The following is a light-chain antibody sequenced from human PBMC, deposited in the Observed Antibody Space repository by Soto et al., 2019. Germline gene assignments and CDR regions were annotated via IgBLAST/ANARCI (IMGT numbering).Light chain of an antibody. V-gene: IGLV2-14*01. Sequence: QSVLTQPASVSGSPGQSITISCTGTSSDVGGYNYVSWYQQHPGKAPKLMIYDVSNRPSGVSTRFSGSKSGNTASLTISGLQAEDEADYYCVSYTSTNTKVFGGGTQLTVL. J-gene: IGLJ2*01. CDR2: DVS. CDR3: VSYTSTNTKV. CDR1: SSDVGGYNY.